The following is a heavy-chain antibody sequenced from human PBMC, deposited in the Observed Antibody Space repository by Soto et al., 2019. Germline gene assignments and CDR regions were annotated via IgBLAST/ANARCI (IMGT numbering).Heavy chain of an antibody. Sequence: QLGGSLRLSCAASGFPFTTYWMHWVRQAPGKGLEWVSRINTDGSTTSYVDSVKGRFTISRDNAKNTLYLQMNSLRAEDTAVYYCVRSDYCPRDWGQGTLVTVSS. CDR3: VRSDYCPRD. V-gene: IGHV3-74*01. D-gene: IGHD4-17*01. CDR2: INTDGSTT. J-gene: IGHJ4*02. CDR1: GFPFTTYW.